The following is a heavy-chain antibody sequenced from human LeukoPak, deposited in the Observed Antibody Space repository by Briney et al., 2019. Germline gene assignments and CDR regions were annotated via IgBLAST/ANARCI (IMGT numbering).Heavy chain of an antibody. D-gene: IGHD2/OR15-2a*01. Sequence: GSLRLSCAASGFTVSSNFLSWVRQAPGKGLEWVSVIYSGDNTHFADSVKGRFTISRDNSNNTLYLQMNSLRAEDTAVYYCARIKTTSFDYWGQGTLVTVSS. CDR2: IYSGDNT. V-gene: IGHV3-66*01. CDR3: ARIKTTSFDY. CDR1: GFTVSSNF. J-gene: IGHJ4*02.